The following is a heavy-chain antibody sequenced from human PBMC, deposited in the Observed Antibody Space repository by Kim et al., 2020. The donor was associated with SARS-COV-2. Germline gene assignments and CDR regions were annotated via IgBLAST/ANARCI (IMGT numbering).Heavy chain of an antibody. V-gene: IGHV3-48*03. CDR3: ARGRSVDPY. CDR1: GFTLSRHE. D-gene: IGHD3-3*01. CDR2: INENGRTI. Sequence: GWSLRLACAVSGFTLSRHEMNWVRQAPGKRLEWISFINENGRTIHYADSVKGRFTISRDNAKSSLYLQMNSLRAEDTAAYYCARGRSVDPYWCQG. J-gene: IGHJ4*02.